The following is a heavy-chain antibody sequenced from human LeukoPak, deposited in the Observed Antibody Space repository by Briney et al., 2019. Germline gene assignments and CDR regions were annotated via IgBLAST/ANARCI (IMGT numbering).Heavy chain of an antibody. V-gene: IGHV1-2*02. Sequence: ASVKVSCKASGGTFSSYAISWVRQAPGQGLEWMGWINPNSGGTNYSQKFQGRVTMTRDTSISTAYMELSRLRSDDTAVYYCARSIQLWSYFDYWGQGTLVTVSS. D-gene: IGHD5-18*01. CDR2: INPNSGGT. CDR3: ARSIQLWSYFDY. J-gene: IGHJ4*02. CDR1: GGTFSSYA.